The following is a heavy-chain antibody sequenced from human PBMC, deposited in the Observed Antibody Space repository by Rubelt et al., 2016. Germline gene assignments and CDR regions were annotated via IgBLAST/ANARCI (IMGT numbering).Heavy chain of an antibody. D-gene: IGHD4-17*01. V-gene: IGHV3-7*03. CDR3: ARDYGE. Sequence: GGGLVQPGGSLRLSCVASGFSFSTSWMSWVRRAPGRGLEWVANIKEDGTSTYYLDSVKGRFTVSRDNAKNSMYLQMGNLRVEDTAVYYCARDYGEWGQGIVVTVSS. CDR2: IKEDGTST. J-gene: IGHJ4*02. CDR1: GFSFSTSW.